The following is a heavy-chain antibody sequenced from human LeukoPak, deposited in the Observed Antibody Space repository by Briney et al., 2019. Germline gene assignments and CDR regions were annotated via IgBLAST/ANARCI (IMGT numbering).Heavy chain of an antibody. CDR1: GGSISSGGYS. D-gene: IGHD2-2*01. J-gene: IGHJ5*02. CDR2: IYHSGST. V-gene: IGHV4-30-2*01. Sequence: PSETLSLTCAVSGGSISSGGYSWSWIWQPPGKGLEWIGYIYHSGSTYYNPSLKSRVTISVDRSKNQFSLKLSSVTAADTAVYYCARARYCSSTSCYPSRINWFDPWGQGTLVTVSS. CDR3: ARARYCSSTSCYPSRINWFDP.